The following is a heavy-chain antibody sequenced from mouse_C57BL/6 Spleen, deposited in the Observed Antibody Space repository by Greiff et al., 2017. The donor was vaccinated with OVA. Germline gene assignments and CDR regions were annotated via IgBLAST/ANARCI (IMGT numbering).Heavy chain of an antibody. J-gene: IGHJ4*01. CDR2: IYPRSGNT. CDR3: ARSDSSGYDAMDY. V-gene: IGHV1-81*01. D-gene: IGHD3-2*02. Sequence: VKLMESGAELARPGASVKLSCKASGYTFTSYGISWVKQRTGQGLEWIGEIYPRSGNTYYNEKFKGKATLTADKSSSTAYMELRSLTSEDSAVYFCARSDSSGYDAMDYWGQGTSVTVSS. CDR1: GYTFTSYG.